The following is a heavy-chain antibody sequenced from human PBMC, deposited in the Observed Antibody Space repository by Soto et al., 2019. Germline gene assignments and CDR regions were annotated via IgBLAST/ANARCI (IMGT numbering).Heavy chain of an antibody. CDR3: ARHLIRGHDYYYYYMDV. CDR1: GGSISSSSYY. Sequence: QLQLQESGPGLVKPSETLSLTCTVSGGSISSSSYYWGWIRQPPGKGLEWIGSIYYSGSTYYNPSLKSRVTISVDTSKNQFSLKLSSVTAADTAVYYCARHLIRGHDYYYYYMDVWGKGTTVTVSS. V-gene: IGHV4-39*01. J-gene: IGHJ6*03. D-gene: IGHD2-8*01. CDR2: IYYSGST.